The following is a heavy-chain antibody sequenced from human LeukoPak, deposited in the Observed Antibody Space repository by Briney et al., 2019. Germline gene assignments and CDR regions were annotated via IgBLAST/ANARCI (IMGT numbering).Heavy chain of an antibody. CDR3: AKDPLHSGWYRYFQH. Sequence: GGSLRLSCAASGFTFSSYAMSWVRQAPGKGLEWVSAISGSGGSTYYADSVKGRFTISRDNSKNTLYLQMNSLRAEDTAVYYCAKDPLHSGWYRYFQHWGQGTLVTVSS. D-gene: IGHD6-19*01. CDR2: ISGSGGST. CDR1: GFTFSSYA. V-gene: IGHV3-23*01. J-gene: IGHJ1*01.